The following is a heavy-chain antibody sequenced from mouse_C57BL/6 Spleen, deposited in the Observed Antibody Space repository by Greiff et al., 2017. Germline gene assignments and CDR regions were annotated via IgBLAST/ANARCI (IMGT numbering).Heavy chain of an antibody. J-gene: IGHJ1*03. CDR3: ATPVVALRYFDV. Sequence: QVQLQQSDAELVKPGASVKISCKVSGYTFTDHTIHWMKQRPEQGLEWIGYIYPRDGSTKYNEKFKGKATLTADKSSSTAYMQLNSLTSEDSAVYVCATPVVALRYFDVWGTGTTVTVSS. CDR2: IYPRDGST. D-gene: IGHD1-1*01. CDR1: GYTFTDHT. V-gene: IGHV1-78*01.